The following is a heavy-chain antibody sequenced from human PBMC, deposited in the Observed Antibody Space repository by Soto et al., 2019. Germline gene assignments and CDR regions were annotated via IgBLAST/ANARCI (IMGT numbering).Heavy chain of an antibody. V-gene: IGHV3-21*01. CDR2: ISSSSSYI. CDR1: GFTFSSYS. Sequence: EVQLVESGGGLVKPGGSLRLSCAASGFTFSSYSMNWVRQAPGKGLEWVSSISSSSSYIYYADSVKGRFTISRDNAKNSLYLQMNSLRVEDTAVYYCARVGYYGSGSYAYGMDVWGQGTTVTVSS. CDR3: ARVGYYGSGSYAYGMDV. J-gene: IGHJ6*02. D-gene: IGHD3-10*01.